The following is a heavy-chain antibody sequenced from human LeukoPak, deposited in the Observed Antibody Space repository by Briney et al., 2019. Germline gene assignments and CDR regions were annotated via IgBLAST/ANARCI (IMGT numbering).Heavy chain of an antibody. V-gene: IGHV4-31*03. J-gene: IGHJ3*02. CDR2: IYYSGST. CDR3: ASFEGRYYDSSGYSLFDI. D-gene: IGHD3-22*01. Sequence: SETLSLTCTVSGGSIGSGGYYWSWIRQHPGKGLEWIGYIYYSGSTYYNPSLKSRVTISVDTSKNQFSLKLSSVTAADTAVYYCASFEGRYYDSSGYSLFDIWGQGTMVTVSS. CDR1: GGSIGSGGYY.